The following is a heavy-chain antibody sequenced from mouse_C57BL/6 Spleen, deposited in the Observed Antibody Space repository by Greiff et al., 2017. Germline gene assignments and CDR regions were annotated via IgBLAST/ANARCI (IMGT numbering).Heavy chain of an antibody. V-gene: IGHV1-50*01. CDR3: ARWGTARG. CDR2: IDPSDSYT. D-gene: IGHD3-2*01. Sequence: VQLQQPGAELVKPGASVKLSCKASGYTFTSYWMQWVKQRPGQGLEWIGEIDPSDSYTNYNQKFKGKATLTVDTSSSTAYMQLSSLTSEDSAVYYCARWGTARGWGQGTTLTVSS. J-gene: IGHJ2*01. CDR1: GYTFTSYW.